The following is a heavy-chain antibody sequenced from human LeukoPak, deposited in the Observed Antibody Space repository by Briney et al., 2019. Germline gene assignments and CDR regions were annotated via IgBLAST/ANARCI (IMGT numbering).Heavy chain of an antibody. V-gene: IGHV4-34*01. CDR1: GGSFSGYY. J-gene: IGHJ4*02. D-gene: IGHD1-14*01. Sequence: PSETLSLTCAVYGGSFSGYYWSWIRQPPGKGLEWIGEINHSGSANYFPSLKSRVTISVDTSKNQFSLKLSSVTAADTAVYYCARGPDAPDYWGQGTLVTVSS. CDR2: INHSGSA. CDR3: ARGPDAPDY.